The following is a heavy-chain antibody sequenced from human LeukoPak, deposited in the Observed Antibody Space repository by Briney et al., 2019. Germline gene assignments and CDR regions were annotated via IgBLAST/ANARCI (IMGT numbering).Heavy chain of an antibody. CDR3: ARGSHYTRPYGRDY. J-gene: IGHJ4*02. Sequence: GGSLRLSCAASGFTFSDYTMNWVRQARGKGLEWVSSISSTSTYIYYADSVKGRFTISRDNAKNSLYLQMNSLRAEDTAMYYCARGSHYTRPYGRDYWGQGTLVTVSS. CDR1: GFTFSDYT. D-gene: IGHD6-6*01. V-gene: IGHV3-21*01. CDR2: ISSTSTYI.